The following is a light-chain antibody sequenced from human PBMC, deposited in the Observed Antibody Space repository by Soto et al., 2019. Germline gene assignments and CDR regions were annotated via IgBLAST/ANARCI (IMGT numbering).Light chain of an antibody. CDR1: QSISSN. J-gene: IGKJ1*01. V-gene: IGKV3-15*01. CDR2: RTS. Sequence: EIVMTQSPATLSVSPGERATLSCRASQSISSNLAWYQQKPGQAPRLLMFRTSTRATGVPARFSGSGSGTEFTLTISNLQSEDFAVYHCQQYDKWPRTFGQGTKVDIK. CDR3: QQYDKWPRT.